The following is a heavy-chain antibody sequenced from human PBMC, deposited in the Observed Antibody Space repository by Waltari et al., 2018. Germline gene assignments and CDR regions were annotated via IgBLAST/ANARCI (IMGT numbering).Heavy chain of an antibody. D-gene: IGHD1-1*01. CDR3: VKDMGTSGYDAFDV. CDR2: LSWNGGNV. Sequence: EVQLVEIGGGLVQPGRSLRLSCAASGFTFDDYAMHWVRQVPGKGRGWVSGLSWNGGNVLYADSVRGRFTISRDNAKKSLFLQMTNLRPDDTAFYFCVKDMGTSGYDAFDVWGQGTKVTVSS. CDR1: GFTFDDYA. V-gene: IGHV3-9*01. J-gene: IGHJ3*01.